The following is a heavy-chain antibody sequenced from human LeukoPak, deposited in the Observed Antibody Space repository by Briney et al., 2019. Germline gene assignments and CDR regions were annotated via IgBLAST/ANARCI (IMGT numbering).Heavy chain of an antibody. J-gene: IGHJ4*02. Sequence: GESLKISCKGSGYGFTSYWIGWVRQMPGKGLEWMGIIYPGDSDTRYSPSFQGQVTISADKSISTAYLQWSSLKASDTAMYYCARPQYDFWSGYYRGPPDYWGQGTLVTVSS. CDR3: ARPQYDFWSGYYRGPPDY. D-gene: IGHD3-3*01. CDR2: IYPGDSDT. CDR1: GYGFTSYW. V-gene: IGHV5-51*01.